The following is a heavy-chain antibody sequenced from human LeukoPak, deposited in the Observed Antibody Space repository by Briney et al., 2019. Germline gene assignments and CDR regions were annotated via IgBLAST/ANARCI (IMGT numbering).Heavy chain of an antibody. CDR3: ARDGGSAWFLDY. V-gene: IGHV3-48*01. CDR2: ISGSSSTI. D-gene: IGHD6-19*01. CDR1: GFSFSSNS. J-gene: IGHJ4*02. Sequence: GGSLRLSCAASGFSFSSNSMNWVRQAPGKGLEWVSYISGSSSTIYYAGSVKGRFTISRDNAKNSLYLQMNSLRAEDTAVYYCARDGGSAWFLDYWGQGTLVTVSS.